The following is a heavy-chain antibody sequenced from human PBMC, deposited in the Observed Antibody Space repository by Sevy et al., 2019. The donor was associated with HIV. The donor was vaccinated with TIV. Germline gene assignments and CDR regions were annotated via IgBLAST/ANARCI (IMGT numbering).Heavy chain of an antibody. V-gene: IGHV3-48*01. D-gene: IGHD3-10*01. CDR3: ARDMGESYTPLDY. CDR2: VSGNSGAI. CDR1: GFTFSSYS. J-gene: IGHJ4*02. Sequence: GGSLRLSCAASGFTFSSYSMNWVRQAPEKGLEWISFVSGNSGAINYADSVKGRFTISRDNAKNSLYLQMNSLRVDDTAVYYCARDMGESYTPLDYWGQGTLVTVSS.